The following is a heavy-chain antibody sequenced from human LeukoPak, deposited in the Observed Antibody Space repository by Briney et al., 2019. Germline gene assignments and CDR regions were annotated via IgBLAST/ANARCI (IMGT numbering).Heavy chain of an antibody. CDR3: ARGRVAAVTFDY. V-gene: IGHV4-34*01. D-gene: IGHD6-13*01. CDR2: INHSGST. J-gene: IGHJ4*02. Sequence: SETLSLTCAVYGGSFSGYYWSWIRQPPGKGLEWIGEINHSGSTSYNPSLKSRVTISVDTSKNQFSLKLSSVTAADTAVYYCARGRVAAVTFDYWGQGTLVTVSS. CDR1: GGSFSGYY.